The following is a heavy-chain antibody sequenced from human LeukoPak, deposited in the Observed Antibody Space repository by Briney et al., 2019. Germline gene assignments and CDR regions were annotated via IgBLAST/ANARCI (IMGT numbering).Heavy chain of an antibody. Sequence: SGTLSLTCTVSGGSISSGGYYWSWVRRPPGKGLEWIGHISYSGSTYYNPSLESRVDMSIDVSQNQFSLVVSSLTAADTSVYYCARAAGVNFRLDYWGEGTLVTVSS. J-gene: IGHJ4*02. CDR2: ISYSGST. CDR3: ARAAGVNFRLDY. V-gene: IGHV4-31*03. D-gene: IGHD4-23*01. CDR1: GGSISSGGYY.